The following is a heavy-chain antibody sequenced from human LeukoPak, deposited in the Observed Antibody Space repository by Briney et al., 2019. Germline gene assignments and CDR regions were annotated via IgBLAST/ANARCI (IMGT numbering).Heavy chain of an antibody. J-gene: IGHJ5*02. D-gene: IGHD1-26*01. CDR3: AKDEGARIVGDTTRFDP. V-gene: IGHV3-23*01. CDR1: GLTFSSYA. Sequence: GGSLRLSCAASGLTFSSYAMSWVRRAPGKGLEWVSDISGSGDTTYYADSVKGRFTISRDNSKNTVYLQMNSLRAEDTAVYYCAKDEGARIVGDTTRFDPWGQGTLVTVSS. CDR2: ISGSGDTT.